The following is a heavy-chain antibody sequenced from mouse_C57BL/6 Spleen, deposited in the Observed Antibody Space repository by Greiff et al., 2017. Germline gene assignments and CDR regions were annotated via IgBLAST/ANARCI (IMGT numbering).Heavy chain of an antibody. CDR2: IRNKANGYTT. D-gene: IGHD2-1*01. CDR3: ARLYGNYVWYFDV. J-gene: IGHJ1*03. CDR1: GFTFTDYY. Sequence: DVMLVESGGGLVQPGGSLSLSCAASGFTFTDYYMIWVRQPPGKALEWLGFIRNKANGYTTEYSASVKGRFTISRDNSQSILYLQMNALRAEDSATYYCARLYGNYVWYFDVWGTGTTVTVSS. V-gene: IGHV7-3*01.